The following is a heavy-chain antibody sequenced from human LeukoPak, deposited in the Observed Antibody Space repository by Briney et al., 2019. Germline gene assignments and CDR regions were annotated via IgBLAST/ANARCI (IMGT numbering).Heavy chain of an antibody. Sequence: GGSLRLSCAASGFTFSSYAMNWIRQAPGTGLEWVSGISASGRNTISADSVKGRFTISRDNSKNTLYVQVNSLGTEDTAAYYCAKGSYYDSSGSFYFDYWGQGTLVTVSS. CDR2: ISASGRNT. CDR3: AKGSYYDSSGSFYFDY. D-gene: IGHD3-22*01. CDR1: GFTFSSYA. V-gene: IGHV3-23*01. J-gene: IGHJ4*02.